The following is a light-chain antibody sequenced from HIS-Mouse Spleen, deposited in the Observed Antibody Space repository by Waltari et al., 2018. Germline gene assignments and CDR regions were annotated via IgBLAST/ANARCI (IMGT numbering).Light chain of an antibody. V-gene: IGLV3-10*01. CDR1: ALPTNC. CDR3: YSTDSSGNHRV. CDR2: EDS. J-gene: IGLJ2*01. Sequence: SYELTQPPSVSVSPGQTARLTCSVDALPTNCAYWYQQKSGQAPVLVIYEDSKRPSGIPERFSGSSSGTMATLTISGAQVEDEADYYCYSTDSSGNHRVFGGGTKLTVL.